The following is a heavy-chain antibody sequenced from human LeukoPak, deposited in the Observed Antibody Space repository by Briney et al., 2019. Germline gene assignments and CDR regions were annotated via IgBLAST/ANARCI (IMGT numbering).Heavy chain of an antibody. CDR2: IIPIFGTA. CDR1: GDTFSNYA. Sequence: GASVKVSCKASGDTFSNYAISWVRQAPGQGLEWMGGIIPIFGTAKYAQRFQGRVTITADTSTSTAYMELSSLRSEDTAVYYCARAGWLQYYSFDYWGQGTLVTVSS. J-gene: IGHJ4*02. V-gene: IGHV1-69*06. D-gene: IGHD5-24*01. CDR3: ARAGWLQYYSFDY.